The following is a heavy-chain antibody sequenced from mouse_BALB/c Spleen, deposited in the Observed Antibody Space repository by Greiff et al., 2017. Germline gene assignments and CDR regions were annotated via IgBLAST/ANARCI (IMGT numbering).Heavy chain of an antibody. CDR1: GFTFSSFG. J-gene: IGHJ2*01. Sequence: DVKLQESGGGLVQPGGSRKLSCAASGFTFSSFGMHWVRQAPEKGLEWVAYISSGSSTIYYADTVKGRFTISRDNPKNTLFLQMTSLRSEDTAMYYCARSFSRDFDYWGQGTTLTVSS. V-gene: IGHV5-17*02. CDR3: ARSFSRDFDY. CDR2: ISSGSSTI. D-gene: IGHD3-1*01.